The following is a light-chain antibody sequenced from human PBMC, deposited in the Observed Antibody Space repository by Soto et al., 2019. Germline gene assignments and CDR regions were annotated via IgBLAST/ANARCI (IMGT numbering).Light chain of an antibody. V-gene: IGKV3-20*01. CDR3: QQYNNWPRT. CDR1: QSVSSSH. J-gene: IGKJ1*01. CDR2: GAS. Sequence: EIVLTQSPGTLSLSPGERATLSCRASQSVSSSHLAWYQQKHGQAPRLPISGASSRATGIPDRFTGSGSGTDLTITISSLQSEDFEVYYCQQYNNWPRTFGQGTKVDIK.